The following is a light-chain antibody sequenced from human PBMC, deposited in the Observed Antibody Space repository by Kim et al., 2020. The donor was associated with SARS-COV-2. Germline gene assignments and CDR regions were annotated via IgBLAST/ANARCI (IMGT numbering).Light chain of an antibody. V-gene: IGLV2-14*03. CDR2: DVN. J-gene: IGLJ2*01. CDR1: FRDSGGFNY. CDR3: CSYSSSSALL. Sequence: GQSITVSCAGTFRDSGGFNYGSWYRQHPGKAPELLMFDVNKRPSGVSDRFSGSKSDNTAYLTLSGLHSDDEADYYCCSYSSSSALLFGGGTQLTVL.